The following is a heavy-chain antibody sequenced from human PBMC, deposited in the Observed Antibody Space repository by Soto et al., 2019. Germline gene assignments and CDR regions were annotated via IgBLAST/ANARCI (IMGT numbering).Heavy chain of an antibody. Sequence: QVQLVQYGAEVKKPGSSVKVSCKASGGTFSSYAINWVRQAPVQGLEWTGGIIPIFDTANYAQKFQVRVTITADECMSTAYMELSGLRSEDTAMYYCAIDYYNSSDYYYYWGQGTRVTVSS. J-gene: IGHJ4*02. D-gene: IGHD3-22*01. CDR1: GGTFSSYA. CDR2: IIPIFDTA. V-gene: IGHV1-69*01. CDR3: AIDYYNSSDYYYY.